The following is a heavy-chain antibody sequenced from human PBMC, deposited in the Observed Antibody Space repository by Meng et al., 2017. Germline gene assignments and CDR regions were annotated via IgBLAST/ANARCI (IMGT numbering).Heavy chain of an antibody. CDR2: ISAYNGNT. Sequence: ASVKVSCKASGYTFSSYGISWVRQAPGQGLEWMGWISAYNGNTNYALTLQGRVTMTTDTSTATAYMELRSLRSDDTAVYYCARGTYHYGAGTSLYVVSSAMDVWGQGTTVTVSS. J-gene: IGHJ6*02. V-gene: IGHV1-18*01. D-gene: IGHD3-10*01. CDR3: ARGTYHYGAGTSLYVVSSAMDV. CDR1: GYTFSSYG.